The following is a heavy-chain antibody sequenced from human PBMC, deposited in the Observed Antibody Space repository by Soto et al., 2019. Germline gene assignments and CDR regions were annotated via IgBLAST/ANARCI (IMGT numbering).Heavy chain of an antibody. D-gene: IGHD2-2*01. CDR3: ARHLGYCSSTSCYPWFDP. CDR2: IYHSGST. CDR1: GGSISSLGYS. J-gene: IGHJ5*02. V-gene: IGHV4-30-2*01. Sequence: PSQTLSLTCAVSGGSISSLGYSWSWIRQPPGKGLEWIGYIYHSGSTNYNPSLKSRVTISVDTSKNQFSLKLSSVTAADTAVYYCARHLGYCSSTSCYPWFDPWGQGTLVTVSS.